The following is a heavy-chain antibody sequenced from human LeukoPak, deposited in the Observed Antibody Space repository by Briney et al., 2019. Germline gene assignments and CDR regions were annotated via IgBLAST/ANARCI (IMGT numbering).Heavy chain of an antibody. V-gene: IGHV3-23*01. D-gene: IGHD3-3*01. CDR3: AAGFWSGYFDY. CDR2: ISGSGGST. Sequence: GGSLRLSCAASGFTFSSYGMHWVRQAPGKGLEWVSAISGSGGSTYYADSVKGRFTISRGNSKNTLYLQMNSLRAEDTAVYYCAAGFWSGYFDYWGQGTLVIVSS. J-gene: IGHJ4*02. CDR1: GFTFSSYG.